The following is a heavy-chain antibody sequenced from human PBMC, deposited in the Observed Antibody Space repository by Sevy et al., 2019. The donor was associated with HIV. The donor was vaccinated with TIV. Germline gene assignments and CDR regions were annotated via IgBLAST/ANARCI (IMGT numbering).Heavy chain of an antibody. CDR2: IYQDGSQE. V-gene: IGHV3-7*01. CDR1: GFSFSDYY. CDR3: TRELWPGDY. Sequence: GGSLRLSCAACGFSFSDYYTGWVRQAPGKGLEWVANIYQDGSQENYVDSVKGRFTISRDNAKNSVYLQMNSLRVDDTGIYYCTRELWPGDYWGQGTLVTVSS. J-gene: IGHJ4*02. D-gene: IGHD2-21*01.